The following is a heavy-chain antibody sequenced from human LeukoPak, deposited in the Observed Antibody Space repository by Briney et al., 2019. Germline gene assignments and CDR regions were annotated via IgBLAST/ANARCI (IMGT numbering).Heavy chain of an antibody. Sequence: GSRRLSCAASGFTFSSYSMNWVRQAPRKGLEWVSSISSSSSYIYYADSVKGRFTISRDNAKNSLYLQMNSLRAEDTAVYYCARGQYCSGGSCYSPDYWGQETLATVSS. J-gene: IGHJ4*02. CDR1: GFTFSSYS. CDR2: ISSSSSYI. V-gene: IGHV3-21*01. D-gene: IGHD2-15*01. CDR3: ARGQYCSGGSCYSPDY.